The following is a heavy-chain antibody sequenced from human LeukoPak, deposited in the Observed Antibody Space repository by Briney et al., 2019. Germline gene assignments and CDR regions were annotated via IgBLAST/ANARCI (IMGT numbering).Heavy chain of an antibody. CDR2: IWFDGSNK. CDR3: ARGHYGDYVLDY. V-gene: IGHV3-33*01. Sequence: GGSLRLSCAASGFTFSSYGMHWVRQAPGKGLEWVALIWFDGSNKYYADSVKGRFTISRDNSKNTLYLQMNSLRAEDTAVYYCARGHYGDYVLDYWGQGALVTVSS. CDR1: GFTFSSYG. J-gene: IGHJ4*02. D-gene: IGHD4-17*01.